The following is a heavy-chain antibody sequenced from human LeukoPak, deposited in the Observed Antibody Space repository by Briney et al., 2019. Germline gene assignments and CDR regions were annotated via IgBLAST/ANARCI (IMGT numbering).Heavy chain of an antibody. CDR2: IYYSGST. V-gene: IGHV4-59*01. Sequence: KPSETPSLTCTVSGGSISSYYWSWIRQPPGKGLEWIGYIYYSGSTSYNPSLKSRVTISVDTSKNQFSLKLSSVTAADTAVYYCARMGIAAAGTAGPDFDYWGQGTLVTVSS. CDR1: GGSISSYY. CDR3: ARMGIAAAGTAGPDFDY. J-gene: IGHJ4*02. D-gene: IGHD6-13*01.